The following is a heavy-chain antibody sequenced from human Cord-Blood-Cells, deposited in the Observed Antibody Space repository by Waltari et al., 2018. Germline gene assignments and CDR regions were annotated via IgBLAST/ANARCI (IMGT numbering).Heavy chain of an antibody. D-gene: IGHD3-9*01. Sequence: QVQLQQWRAGLLKPSETLSLTCAGDGGSFSGYYWSWIRQPPGKGLEWIGEINHSGSTNYNPSLKSRVTISVDTSKNQFSLKLSSVTAADTAVYYCARGLGDILTGRSLDAFDIWGQGTMVTDSS. V-gene: IGHV4-34*01. CDR1: GGSFSGYY. CDR2: INHSGST. J-gene: IGHJ3*02. CDR3: ARGLGDILTGRSLDAFDI.